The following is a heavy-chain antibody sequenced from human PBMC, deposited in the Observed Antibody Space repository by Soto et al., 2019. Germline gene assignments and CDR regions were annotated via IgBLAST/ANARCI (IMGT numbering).Heavy chain of an antibody. J-gene: IGHJ2*01. CDR1: GGTFSSYA. D-gene: IGHD3-22*01. V-gene: IGHV1-69*13. CDR2: IIPIFGTA. CDR3: ARSYYYDSTANYWYFDL. Sequence: SVKVSCKASGGTFSSYAISWVRQAPGQGLEWMGGIIPIFGTANYAQKFQGRATITADESTSTAYMELSSLRSEDTAVYYCARSYYYDSTANYWYFDLWGRGTLVTVSS.